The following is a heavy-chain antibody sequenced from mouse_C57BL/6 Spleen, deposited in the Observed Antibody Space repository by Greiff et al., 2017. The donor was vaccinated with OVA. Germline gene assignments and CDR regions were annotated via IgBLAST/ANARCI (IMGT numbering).Heavy chain of an antibody. D-gene: IGHD2-2*01. Sequence: VQLQQPGAELVMPGASVKLSCKASGYTFTSYWMHWVKQRPGQGLEWIGEIDPSDSYTNYNQKFKGKSTLTVDKSSSTAYMQLSSLTSEDSAVYYCARRGYGYDALYFDYWGQGTTLTVSS. CDR2: IDPSDSYT. CDR3: ARRGYGYDALYFDY. V-gene: IGHV1-69*01. CDR1: GYTFTSYW. J-gene: IGHJ2*01.